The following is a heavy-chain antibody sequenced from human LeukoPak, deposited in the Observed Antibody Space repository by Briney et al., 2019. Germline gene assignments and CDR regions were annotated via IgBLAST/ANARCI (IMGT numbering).Heavy chain of an antibody. J-gene: IGHJ4*02. CDR2: TSSNGGST. Sequence: PGGSLRLSCAASGFTFSSYAMHWVRQAAGKWLEFVSATSSNGGSTYFATSVKGRFTISRDNSKRTLFLQMGSVRAEDMVVYYYARVRKAYYFDYWGQGTLVTVSS. CDR1: GFTFSSYA. V-gene: IGHV3-64*01. CDR3: ARVRKAYYFDY.